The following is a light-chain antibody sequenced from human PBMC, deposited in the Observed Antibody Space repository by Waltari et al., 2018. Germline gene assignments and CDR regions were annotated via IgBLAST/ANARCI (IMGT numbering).Light chain of an antibody. CDR3: QTGGHGTWV. J-gene: IGLJ3*02. CDR2: VNSDGSH. CDR1: SGHSSNV. Sequence: QLVLTQSPPAPAPLRASVKLTCTLSSGHSSNVIASLQQQPEKGPRFLMKVNSDGSHRKGDEIPDRFSGSSSGAERYLSISSLQSEDEADYFCQTGGHGTWVFGGGTKLTVL. V-gene: IGLV4-69*01.